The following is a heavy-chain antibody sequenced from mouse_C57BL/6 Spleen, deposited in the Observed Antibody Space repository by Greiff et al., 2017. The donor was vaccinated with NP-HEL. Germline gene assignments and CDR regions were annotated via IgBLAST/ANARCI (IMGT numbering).Heavy chain of an antibody. D-gene: IGHD2-3*01. J-gene: IGHJ4*01. CDR2: INPNFGTT. Sequence: QLQESGPELVKPGASVKISCKASGYSFPDSNLNWLKQSNGKSLNWIVLINPNFGTTSSIQKFKGKATLTVDQSSSTAYMQLNSLTSEDSAVYYCARREMGAMDYWGQGTSVTVSS. V-gene: IGHV1-39*01. CDR3: ARREMGAMDY. CDR1: GYSFPDSN.